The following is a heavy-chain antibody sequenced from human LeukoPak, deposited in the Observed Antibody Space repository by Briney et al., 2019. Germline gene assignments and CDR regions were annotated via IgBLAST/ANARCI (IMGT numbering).Heavy chain of an antibody. CDR3: ASGIAAAQD. Sequence: GRSLRLSCAASGFTFSNYGMHWVRQAPGKGLEWVAFIPYDGSNKYYADSVKGRFTISRDNSKNTLYLQMNSLRAEDTAVYYCASGIAAAQDWGQGTLVTVSS. V-gene: IGHV3-30*02. CDR1: GFTFSNYG. CDR2: IPYDGSNK. D-gene: IGHD6-13*01. J-gene: IGHJ4*02.